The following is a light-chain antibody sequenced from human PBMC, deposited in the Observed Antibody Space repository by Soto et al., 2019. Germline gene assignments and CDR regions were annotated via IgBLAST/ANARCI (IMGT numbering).Light chain of an antibody. Sequence: EIVLTQSPATLSLSPGERATLSCRASQSVSSNLAWYQQKPGQAPSLLIYGASTRATGIPDRFSGSGSGTDFTLTISCLQSEDFATYYCQQYYSYPLTFGQGTKVDIK. CDR2: GAS. CDR3: QQYYSYPLT. CDR1: QSVSSN. J-gene: IGKJ1*01. V-gene: IGKV3-15*01.